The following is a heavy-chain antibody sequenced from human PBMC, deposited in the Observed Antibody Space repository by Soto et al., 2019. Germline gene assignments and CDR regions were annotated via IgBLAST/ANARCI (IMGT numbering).Heavy chain of an antibody. Sequence: EVQLLESGGGLVQPGGSLGLSCAASGFTFSSYAMSWVRQAPGKGLEWVSAISGSGGSTYYADSVKGRFTISRDNSKNTLYLQMNSLRAEDTAVYYCAKVRGSYYYDSSGYYDYWGQGTLVTVSS. CDR2: ISGSGGST. CDR1: GFTFSSYA. CDR3: AKVRGSYYYDSSGYYDY. J-gene: IGHJ4*02. V-gene: IGHV3-23*01. D-gene: IGHD3-22*01.